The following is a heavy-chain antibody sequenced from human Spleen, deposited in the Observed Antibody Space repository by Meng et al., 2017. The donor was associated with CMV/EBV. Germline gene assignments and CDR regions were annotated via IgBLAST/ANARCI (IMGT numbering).Heavy chain of an antibody. CDR3: AGGGSRILDY. CDR1: GFNFITYT. V-gene: IGHV3-30*04. Sequence: GESLKISCAASGFNFITYTMHWVRQTPGKGLEWVAGISYDASNEYYPESVKGRLTISRDNSKNTLYLQMSSLKAEDTAVYYCAGGGSRILDYWGQGTLVTVSS. D-gene: IGHD3-16*01. CDR2: ISYDASNE. J-gene: IGHJ4*02.